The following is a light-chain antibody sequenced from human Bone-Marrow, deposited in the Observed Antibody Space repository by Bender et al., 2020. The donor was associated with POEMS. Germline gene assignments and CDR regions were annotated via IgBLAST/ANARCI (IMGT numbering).Light chain of an antibody. CDR3: AVWDDSLNGWV. V-gene: IGLV1-44*01. CDR2: SNH. Sequence: QTVVTQPPSASRPPGQRVTISCSGSSSNIGTNTVNWYQQLPGTAPKLLIYSNHQRPSGVPDRFSGSKSGTSASLAVSGLQSDDEADYYCAVWDDSLNGWVFGGGTKLTVL. CDR1: SSNIGTNT. J-gene: IGLJ3*02.